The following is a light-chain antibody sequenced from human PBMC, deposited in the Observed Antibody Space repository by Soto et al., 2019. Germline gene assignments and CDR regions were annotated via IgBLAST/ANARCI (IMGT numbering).Light chain of an antibody. CDR1: QSVSNW. V-gene: IGKV1-5*01. CDR3: QQYNSYSGT. CDR2: DAS. Sequence: DIQMTQSPSTLSASVGERCTITCRASQSVSNWLAWYQQKPGKAPNLLIYDASSLESGVPSRFSGSGSGTEFTLTISSLQPDDFATYYCQQYNSYSGTFGQGTKV. J-gene: IGKJ1*01.